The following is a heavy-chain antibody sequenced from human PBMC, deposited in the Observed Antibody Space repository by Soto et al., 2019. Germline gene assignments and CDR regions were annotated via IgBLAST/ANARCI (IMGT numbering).Heavy chain of an antibody. Sequence: GESLKISCKGSGYSFTNYWIAWVRQMPGKGLEWMGTIYPGDSDTRYSPSFQGQVTISAGKSISTAYLQWSSLKASDSAIYYCARRFLSPDYLDYWGQGTLVTVSS. CDR2: IYPGDSDT. CDR3: ARRFLSPDYLDY. D-gene: IGHD3-3*02. V-gene: IGHV5-51*01. CDR1: GYSFTNYW. J-gene: IGHJ4*02.